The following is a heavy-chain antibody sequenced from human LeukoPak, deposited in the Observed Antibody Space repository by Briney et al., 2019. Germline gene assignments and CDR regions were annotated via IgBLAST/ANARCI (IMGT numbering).Heavy chain of an antibody. D-gene: IGHD2/OR15-2a*01. CDR3: ARQPTFWVDP. V-gene: IGHV1-2*02. CDR2: INRNSGGT. J-gene: IGHJ5*02. CDR1: GYSFTGHY. Sequence: ASVKVSCKASGYSFTGHYMRWVRHAPGQGLEWMGWINRNSGGTDYAQKFLGRVTMTRDTSISTAYMELSRLRSDDSAVYYCARQPTFWVDPWGQGTLLTVSS.